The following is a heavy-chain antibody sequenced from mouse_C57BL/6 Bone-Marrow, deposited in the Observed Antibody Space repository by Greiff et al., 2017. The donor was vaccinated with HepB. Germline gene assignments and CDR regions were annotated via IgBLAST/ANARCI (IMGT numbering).Heavy chain of an antibody. CDR2: ISNGGGST. J-gene: IGHJ1*03. CDR3: ARHLYYYGSSYEWYFDV. Sequence: EVQVVESGGGLVQPGGSLKLSCAASGFTFSDYYMYWVRQTPEKRLEWVAYISNGGGSTYYPDTVKGRFTISRDNAKNTLYLQMSRLKSEDTAMYYCARHLYYYGSSYEWYFDVWGTGTTVTVSS. D-gene: IGHD1-1*01. CDR1: GFTFSDYY. V-gene: IGHV5-12*01.